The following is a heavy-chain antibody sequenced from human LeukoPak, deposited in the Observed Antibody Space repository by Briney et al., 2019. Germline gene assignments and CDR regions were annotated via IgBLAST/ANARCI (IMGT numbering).Heavy chain of an antibody. D-gene: IGHD6-6*01. Sequence: GGSLRLSCAASGFTFSSYSMNWVRQAPGKGLEWVSSISSSSSYIYYADSVKGRLTISRDNAKNSLYLQMNSLRAEDTAVYYCARESSSSCYFDYWGQGTLVTVSS. CDR1: GFTFSSYS. CDR2: ISSSSSYI. CDR3: ARESSSSCYFDY. V-gene: IGHV3-21*01. J-gene: IGHJ4*02.